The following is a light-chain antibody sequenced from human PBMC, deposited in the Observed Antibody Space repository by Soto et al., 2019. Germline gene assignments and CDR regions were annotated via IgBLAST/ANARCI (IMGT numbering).Light chain of an antibody. CDR1: QSINSW. J-gene: IGKJ3*01. CDR2: GAS. V-gene: IGKV1-5*03. CDR3: QHYDSYSGT. Sequence: DIQMTQSPSTLSASVGDRVTITCRASQSINSWLAWYQQKPGKAPRLLIYGASSLEGGVPSRFSGSGSGAEFTLTIRSLQPDEFATYYCQHYDSYSGTFGPGTKVHIK.